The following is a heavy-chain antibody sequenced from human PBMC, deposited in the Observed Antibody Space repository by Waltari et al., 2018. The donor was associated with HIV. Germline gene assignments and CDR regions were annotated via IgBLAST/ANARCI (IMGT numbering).Heavy chain of an antibody. Sequence: QAQLVADGGGAVQAGGSLGVSPEASGFSLQCSRLHWDRRAPGKGLEGVAVMSHDGRKEYYADSVKGRFTISRENSKNTLYREMNSLRVEDTAVYFCARSWYYDSSPYGMDIWGQGTTVTVSS. J-gene: IGHJ6*02. CDR3: ARSWYYDSSPYGMDI. CDR2: MSHDGRKE. V-gene: IGHV3-30*03. D-gene: IGHD3-22*01. CDR1: GFSLQCSR.